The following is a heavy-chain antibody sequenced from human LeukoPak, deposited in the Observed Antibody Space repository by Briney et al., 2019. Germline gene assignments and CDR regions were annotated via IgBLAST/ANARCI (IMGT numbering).Heavy chain of an antibody. D-gene: IGHD3-16*01. Sequence: GGSLRLSCAASGFTFSSYEMNWVRQAPGKGLEWVSYISSSGSTIYYADSVKGRFTISRDNAKNSLYLQMNSLRAEDTAVYYCARDLTWPKGFWGQGTLVTVSS. CDR1: GFTFSSYE. J-gene: IGHJ4*02. CDR2: ISSSGSTI. V-gene: IGHV3-48*03. CDR3: ARDLTWPKGF.